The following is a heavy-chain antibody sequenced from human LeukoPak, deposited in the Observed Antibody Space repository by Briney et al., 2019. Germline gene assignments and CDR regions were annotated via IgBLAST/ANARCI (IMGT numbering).Heavy chain of an antibody. CDR3: ARHIAAAGLAYYYYGMDV. Sequence: SETLSLTCTVSAGSIGRYYRSWIRQPPGKGLEWIGYIYYSGSTNYNPSLKSRVTISVDTSKNQFSLKLSSVTAADTAVYYCARHIAAAGLAYYYYGMDVWGQGTTVTVSS. CDR1: AGSIGRYY. J-gene: IGHJ6*02. V-gene: IGHV4-59*08. D-gene: IGHD6-13*01. CDR2: IYYSGST.